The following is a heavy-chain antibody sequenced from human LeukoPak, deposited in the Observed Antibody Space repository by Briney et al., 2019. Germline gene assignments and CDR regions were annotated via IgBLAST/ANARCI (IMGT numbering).Heavy chain of an antibody. CDR2: IYSGGST. CDR1: GFTVSSNY. D-gene: IGHD1-26*01. CDR3: ARDSSGYSGSYYVDY. Sequence: PGGSLRLSCAASGFTVSSNYMSWVRQAPGKGLEWVSVIYSGGSTYYADSVKGRFTISRDNSKNTLYLQMNSLRAEDTAVYYCARDSSGYSGSYYVDYWGQGTLVTVSS. V-gene: IGHV3-66*01. J-gene: IGHJ4*02.